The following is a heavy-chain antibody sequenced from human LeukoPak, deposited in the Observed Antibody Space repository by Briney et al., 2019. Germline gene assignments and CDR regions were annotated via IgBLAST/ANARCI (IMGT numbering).Heavy chain of an antibody. D-gene: IGHD3-10*01. J-gene: IGHJ3*02. CDR2: INPHSGGI. CDR1: GYTFTDYY. CDR3: ARDGPSMVRAVIPFDI. Sequence: ASVKVSCKTSGYTFTDYYMRWVRQAPGQGLEWMGWINPHSGGIYYAQKFQGRVTMTRDSSTSTAYMELSNLKSDDTAVYYCARDGPSMVRAVIPFDIWGQGTMVTVSS. V-gene: IGHV1-2*02.